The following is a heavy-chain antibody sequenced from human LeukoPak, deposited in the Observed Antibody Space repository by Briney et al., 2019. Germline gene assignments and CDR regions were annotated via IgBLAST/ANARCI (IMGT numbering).Heavy chain of an antibody. Sequence: SETLSLTCAVYGGSFSGYYWSWIRQPAGKGLEWIGEINHSGSTNYNPSLKSRVTISVDTSKNQFSLKLSSVTAADTAVYYCARAPGATDGYNYDYWGQGTLVTVSS. CDR3: ARAPGATDGYNYDY. D-gene: IGHD5-24*01. J-gene: IGHJ4*02. CDR2: INHSGST. V-gene: IGHV4-34*01. CDR1: GGSFSGYY.